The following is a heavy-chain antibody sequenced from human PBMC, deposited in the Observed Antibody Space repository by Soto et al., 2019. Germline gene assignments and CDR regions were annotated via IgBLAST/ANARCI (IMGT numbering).Heavy chain of an antibody. D-gene: IGHD5-18*01. CDR3: ARVDTYDYYYAMDV. CDR1: GFTVTSNY. CDR2: IYSSGAT. Sequence: EVQLVETGGGLIQPGGSLSLSWAASGFTVTSNYMNWVRQPPGKGLEWVSIIYSSGATYYADSVKGRFTISRDKSKNTQYLQMRNLRAEDTAIYYCARVDTYDYYYAMDVWGQGTTVTVSS. V-gene: IGHV3-53*02. J-gene: IGHJ6*02.